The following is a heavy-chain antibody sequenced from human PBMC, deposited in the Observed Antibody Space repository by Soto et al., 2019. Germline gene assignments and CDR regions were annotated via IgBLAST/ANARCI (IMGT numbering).Heavy chain of an antibody. CDR3: AIDVAAPAQYHMDV. Sequence: QVQLVPSGAEVKKPGASVKVSCKASGYTFTSYYMHWVREAPGQGLEWMGIINPSGGSTSYAQKFQGRVTMARDTSTRTFYMELSSVNSEDTAVYYCAIDVAAPAQYHMDVWRQGTTVTVSS. V-gene: IGHV1-46*01. CDR2: INPSGGST. CDR1: GYTFTSYY. J-gene: IGHJ6*01. D-gene: IGHD6-6*01.